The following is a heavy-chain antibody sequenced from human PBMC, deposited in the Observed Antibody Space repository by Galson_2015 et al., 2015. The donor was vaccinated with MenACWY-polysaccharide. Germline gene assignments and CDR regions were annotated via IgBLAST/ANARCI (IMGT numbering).Heavy chain of an antibody. CDR1: QFTFNNYA. V-gene: IGHV3-23*01. J-gene: IGHJ4*02. CDR3: ANGCSISSCSPLDY. D-gene: IGHD2-2*01. Sequence: SLRLSCAASQFTFNNYAMIWVRQAPGKGLERVSTINPSGGSTWYADSVKGRFSISRDNSNNMLYLQMNSLRADDTAVYYCANGCSISSCSPLDYWGQRTLVSVSS. CDR2: INPSGGST.